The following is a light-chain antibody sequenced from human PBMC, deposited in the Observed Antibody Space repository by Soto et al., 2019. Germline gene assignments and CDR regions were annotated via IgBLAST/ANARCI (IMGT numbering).Light chain of an antibody. J-gene: IGLJ2*01. Sequence: QSALTQPASVSGSPRQSITISCTGTSSDVGGYNYVSWYQQHPGKAPKVMIYDVSNRPSGVSNRFSGSKSGNTASLTISGLQAEDEADYYCSSYTSSSTYVIFGGGTQLTVL. V-gene: IGLV2-14*01. CDR3: SSYTSSSTYVI. CDR1: SSDVGGYNY. CDR2: DVS.